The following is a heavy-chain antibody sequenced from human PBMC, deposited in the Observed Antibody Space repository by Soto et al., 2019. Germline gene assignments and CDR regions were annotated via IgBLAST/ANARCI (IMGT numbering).Heavy chain of an antibody. CDR3: TTGSVEGF. Sequence: EVQLVDSGGGLVKPGGSLRLPCEASGFSVSNAWMNWVRQAPGKGLEWVGRIKTREEGETTNYAAPVKGRFTISRDDSKTTLYLQMNSLKTEDTAVYYCTTGSVEGFWGQGTTVTVSS. CDR2: IKTREEGETT. CDR1: GFSVSNAW. V-gene: IGHV3-15*07. J-gene: IGHJ6*02. D-gene: IGHD2-15*01.